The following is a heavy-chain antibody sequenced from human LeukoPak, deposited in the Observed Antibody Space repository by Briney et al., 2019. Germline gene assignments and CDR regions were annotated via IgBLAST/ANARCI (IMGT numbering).Heavy chain of an antibody. V-gene: IGHV3-48*01. CDR1: GFTFTAFP. Sequence: GGSPRLSCAASGFTFTAFPMNWVRQAPGKGLEWVSYISGSGTTIYYTDSVKGRFSISRDNAKNSLFLQMNSLRAEDTAVYYCAREVVAAAGRGYYYMDVWGKGTTVTVSS. J-gene: IGHJ6*03. CDR2: ISGSGTTI. D-gene: IGHD6-13*01. CDR3: AREVVAAAGRGYYYMDV.